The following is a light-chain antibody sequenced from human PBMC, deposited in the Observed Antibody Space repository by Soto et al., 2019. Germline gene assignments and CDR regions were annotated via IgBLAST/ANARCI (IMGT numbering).Light chain of an antibody. CDR3: SSYTSGATSVV. CDR1: SGDIGSYNR. V-gene: IGLV2-14*01. CDR2: EVS. J-gene: IGLJ2*01. Sequence: QSALTQPASVSGSPGQSITISCTGTSGDIGSYNRVSWYQQHPGKAPKLIIYEVSNRPSWVSNRFSGSKSGNTASLTISGLQADDEADYYCSSYTSGATSVVFGGGTKVTVL.